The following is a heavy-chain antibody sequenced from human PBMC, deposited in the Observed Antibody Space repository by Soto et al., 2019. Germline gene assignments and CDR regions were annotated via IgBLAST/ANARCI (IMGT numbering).Heavy chain of an antibody. CDR3: ATRSGYGQEVDY. CDR1: GYTFTSYY. CDR2: MNPNSGNT. Sequence: GASVKVSCKASGYTFTSYYMHWVRQATGQGLEWMGWMNPNSGNTGYAQKFQGRVTMTRNTSISTAYMELSSLRSEDTAVYYCATRSGYGQEVDYWGQGTLVTVSS. V-gene: IGHV1-8*02. J-gene: IGHJ4*02. D-gene: IGHD5-12*01.